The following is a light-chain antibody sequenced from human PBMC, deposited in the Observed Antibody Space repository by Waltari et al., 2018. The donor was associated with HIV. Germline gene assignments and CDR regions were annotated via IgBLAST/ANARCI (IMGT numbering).Light chain of an antibody. CDR1: ESLVHSDGNTY. J-gene: IGKJ1*01. Sequence: DIVMTQTPLTSSVTLAQPASISCKSSESLVHSDGNTYLTWLHQRPGQPQRLLIHKISSRFSGVPDRFSGSGAGTDFTLKISRVEPEDVGVYYCMQVTQFPWTFGQGTKVEIK. CDR2: KIS. CDR3: MQVTQFPWT. V-gene: IGKV2-24*01.